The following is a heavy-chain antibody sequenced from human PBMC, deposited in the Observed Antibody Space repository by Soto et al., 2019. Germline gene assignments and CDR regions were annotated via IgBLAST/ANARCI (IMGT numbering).Heavy chain of an antibody. CDR1: GGCISSGDYY. CDR3: ARLYCSSTSCYSRANGDWFDP. D-gene: IGHD2-2*01. V-gene: IGHV4-30-4*01. Sequence: SETLSLTCTVSGGCISSGDYYWSWIRQPPGKGLEWIGYIYYSGSTYYNPSLKSRVTISVDTSKNQFSLKLSSVTAADTAVYYCARLYCSSTSCYSRANGDWFDPWGQGTLVTVSS. J-gene: IGHJ5*02. CDR2: IYYSGST.